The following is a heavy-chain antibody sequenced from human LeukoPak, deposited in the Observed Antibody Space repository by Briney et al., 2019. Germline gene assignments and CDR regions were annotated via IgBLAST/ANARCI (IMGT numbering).Heavy chain of an antibody. D-gene: IGHD2-21*02. J-gene: IGHJ5*02. V-gene: IGHV4-34*01. CDR3: ARWRCRLLWNWFAP. Sequence: SETLSLTCAVYGGSLSGYYWSWIRQSPGKGLEWIGEINDSGSTNYNPSLKSRVTISVDTSKNQFSLKLTSVTAADTAVYYCARWRCRLLWNWFAPWGQGTLVTVSS. CDR1: GGSLSGYY. CDR2: INDSGST.